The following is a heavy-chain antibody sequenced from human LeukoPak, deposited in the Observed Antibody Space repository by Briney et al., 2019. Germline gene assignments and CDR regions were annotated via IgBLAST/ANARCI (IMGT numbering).Heavy chain of an antibody. D-gene: IGHD2-15*01. Sequence: GGSLRLSCAASGFTFSSYWMSWVRQAPGKGLEWVANIKQHGREKHYVDSVEGRFTISRDNAEKSLYLQMNSLRVDDTAIYYCARETWYDGSMADGWFDPWGQGTLVTVSS. V-gene: IGHV3-7*03. CDR3: ARETWYDGSMADGWFDP. CDR2: IKQHGREK. CDR1: GFTFSSYW. J-gene: IGHJ5*02.